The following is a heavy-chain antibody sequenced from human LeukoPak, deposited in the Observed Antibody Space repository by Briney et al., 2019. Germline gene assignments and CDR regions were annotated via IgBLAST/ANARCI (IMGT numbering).Heavy chain of an antibody. CDR1: GYTFTSYD. CDR3: ARKPTTVTTCFDY. CDR2: ISAYNGNT. V-gene: IGHV1-18*01. D-gene: IGHD4-17*01. Sequence: ASVKVSCKASGYTFTSYDITWVRQAPGQGLEWMGWISAYNGNTNYAQKFQGRVTMTTDTSTSTAYMELRSLRSDDTAVYYCARKPTTVTTCFDYWGQGTLVTVSS. J-gene: IGHJ4*02.